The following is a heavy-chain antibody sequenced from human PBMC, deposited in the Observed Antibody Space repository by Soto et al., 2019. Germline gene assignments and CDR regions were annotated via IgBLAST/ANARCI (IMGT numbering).Heavy chain of an antibody. CDR2: FDPEDGET. CDR3: ATGDSSSWSD. D-gene: IGHD6-13*01. J-gene: IGHJ4*02. V-gene: IGHV1-24*01. Sequence: EASVKVSCEVSGYTLTELSMHWVRQAPGKGLEWMGGFDPEDGETIYAQKFQGRVTMTEDTSTDTAYMELSSLRSEDTAVYYCATGDSSSWSDWGQGTLVTVSS. CDR1: GYTLTELS.